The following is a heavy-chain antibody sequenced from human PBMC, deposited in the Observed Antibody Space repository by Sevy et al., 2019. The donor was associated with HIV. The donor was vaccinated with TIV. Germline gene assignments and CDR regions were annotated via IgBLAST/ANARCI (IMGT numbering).Heavy chain of an antibody. CDR2: ISGSGGST. V-gene: IGHV3-23*01. D-gene: IGHD1-26*01. J-gene: IGHJ4*02. CDR3: ARPTPRIAPSSAAFFDY. Sequence: GGSLRLSCAASGFTFSSYAMSWVRQAPGKGLEWVSAISGSGGSTYYADSVKGRFTISRDNSKNTLYLQMNSLRDEDTAVYYCARPTPRIAPSSAAFFDYWGQGTLVTVSS. CDR1: GFTFSSYA.